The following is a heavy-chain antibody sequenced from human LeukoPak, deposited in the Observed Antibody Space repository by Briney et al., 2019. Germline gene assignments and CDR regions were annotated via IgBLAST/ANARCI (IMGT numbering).Heavy chain of an antibody. J-gene: IGHJ6*03. CDR2: INHSGST. CDR1: GGSISSSSYY. D-gene: IGHD2-15*01. CDR3: ARHGGPSYCSGGSCYYYYYMDV. V-gene: IGHV4-39*01. Sequence: SETLSLTCTVSGGSISSSSYYWGWIRQPPGKGLEWIGEINHSGSTNYNPSLKSRVTISVDTSKNQFSLKLSSVTAADTAVYYCARHGGPSYCSGGSCYYYYYMDVWGKGTTVTISS.